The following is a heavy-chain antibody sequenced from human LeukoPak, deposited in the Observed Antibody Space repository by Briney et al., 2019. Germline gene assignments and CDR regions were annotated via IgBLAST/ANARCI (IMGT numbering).Heavy chain of an antibody. Sequence: SETLSLTCAVYGGSFSGYYWSWIRQPPGKGLEWIGEINHSGSTNYNPSRKSRVTISVDTSKDQFSLKLSSVTAADTAVYYCARGITMVRGVPSKYYFDYWGQGTLVTVSS. CDR3: ARGITMVRGVPSKYYFDY. CDR1: GGSFSGYY. D-gene: IGHD3-10*01. V-gene: IGHV4-34*01. J-gene: IGHJ4*02. CDR2: INHSGST.